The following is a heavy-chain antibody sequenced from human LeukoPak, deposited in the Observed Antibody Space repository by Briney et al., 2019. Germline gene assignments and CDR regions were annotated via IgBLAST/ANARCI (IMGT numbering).Heavy chain of an antibody. CDR2: INHSGST. V-gene: IGHV4-34*01. J-gene: IGHJ3*02. CDR3: ARGRKVVGVVVPAVDAFDI. CDR1: GGSFSGYY. D-gene: IGHD2-2*01. Sequence: SEILSLTCAVYGGSFSGYYWSWIRQPPGKGLEWIGEINHSGSTNYNPSLKSRVTISVDTSKNQFSLKLSSVTAADTAVYYCARGRKVVGVVVPAVDAFDIWGQGTMVTVSS.